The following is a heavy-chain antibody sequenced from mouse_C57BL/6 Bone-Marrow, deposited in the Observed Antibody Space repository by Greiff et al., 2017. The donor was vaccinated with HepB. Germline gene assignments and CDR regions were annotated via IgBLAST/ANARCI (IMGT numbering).Heavy chain of an antibody. D-gene: IGHD3-2*02. CDR1: GFTFSSYA. V-gene: IGHV5-9-1*02. CDR3: TRGQLRPSWFAY. Sequence: EVKLMESGEGLVKPGGSLKLSCAASGFTFSSYAMSWVRQTPEKRLEWVAYISSGGDYIYYADNVKGRFTISRDNARNTLYLQMSSLKSEDTAMYYCTRGQLRPSWFAYWGQGTLVTVSA. J-gene: IGHJ3*01. CDR2: ISSGGDYI.